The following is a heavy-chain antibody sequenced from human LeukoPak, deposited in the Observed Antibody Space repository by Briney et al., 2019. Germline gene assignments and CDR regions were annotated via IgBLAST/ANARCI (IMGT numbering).Heavy chain of an antibody. D-gene: IGHD1-26*01. V-gene: IGHV1-46*01. CDR1: GYTYTGYY. CDR2: INPSGGST. CDR3: ARADSGSYYGHY. Sequence: ASVKVSCKASGYTYTGYYMHWVRQAPGQGLEWMGWINPSGGSTSYAQKFQGRVTMTRDTSTSTVYIELSSLRSEDTAVYYCARADSGSYYGHYWGQGTLVTVSS. J-gene: IGHJ4*02.